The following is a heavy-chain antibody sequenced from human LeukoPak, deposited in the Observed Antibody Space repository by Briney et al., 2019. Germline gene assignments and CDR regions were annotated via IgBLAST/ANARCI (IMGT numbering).Heavy chain of an antibody. CDR3: AKDRSYGAFEI. D-gene: IGHD3-10*01. J-gene: IGHJ3*02. CDR2: ISGSGGRT. CDR1: GFTFSNRG. V-gene: IGHV3-23*01. Sequence: GGSLRLSCAASGFTFSNRGMNWVRQAPGEGLGWVSGISGSGGRTYYADSVKGRFTISRDNSKNTVYLQMNSLRADDTAVYYCAKDRSYGAFEIWGQGTMVTVSS.